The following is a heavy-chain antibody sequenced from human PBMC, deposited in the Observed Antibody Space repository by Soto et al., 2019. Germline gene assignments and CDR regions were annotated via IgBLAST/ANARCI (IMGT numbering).Heavy chain of an antibody. CDR3: ARVNRGAFDH. CDR1: GGSIHDYY. CDR2: IFYTGST. Sequence: SETLSLTCTVSGGSIHDYYWVWIRQPPGKGLEWIGSIFYTGSTDYNPSLKSRVTLSLATSKNQFSLNLSSVTAADTAVYYCARVNRGAFDHWGQGTLVTVSS. J-gene: IGHJ4*02. V-gene: IGHV4-59*01.